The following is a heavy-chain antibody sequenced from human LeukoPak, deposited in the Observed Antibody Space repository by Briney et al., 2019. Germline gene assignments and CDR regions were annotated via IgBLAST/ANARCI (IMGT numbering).Heavy chain of an antibody. CDR1: GFTFSSYG. CDR2: IWYDGSNK. CDR3: AREGRGSSADAFDI. D-gene: IGHD3-16*01. V-gene: IGHV3-33*01. Sequence: GRSLRLSCAASGFTFSSYGMHWVRQAPGKGLEWVAVIWYDGSNKYYADSVKGRFTISRDNSKNTLYLQMNSLRAGDTAVYYCAREGRGSSADAFDIWGQGTMVTVSS. J-gene: IGHJ3*02.